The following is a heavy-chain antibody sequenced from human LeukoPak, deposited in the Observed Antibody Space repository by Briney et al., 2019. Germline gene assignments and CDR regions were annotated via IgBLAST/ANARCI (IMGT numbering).Heavy chain of an antibody. J-gene: IGHJ6*03. D-gene: IGHD5-18*01. Sequence: PSQTLSLTCTVSGVSISSGSYYWSWIRQPAGKGLEWIGLIYTSGSTNYNPSLKSRVTISVDTSKNQFSLKLSSVTAADTAVYYCARDRRGYSYGYDYYYYMDVWGKGTTVTVSS. CDR3: ARDRRGYSYGYDYYYYMDV. V-gene: IGHV4-61*02. CDR2: IYTSGST. CDR1: GVSISSGSYY.